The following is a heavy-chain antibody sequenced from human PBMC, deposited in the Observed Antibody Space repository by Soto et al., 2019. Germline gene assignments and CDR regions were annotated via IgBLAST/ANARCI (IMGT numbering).Heavy chain of an antibody. V-gene: IGHV3-66*01. CDR1: GFTVSSNY. Sequence: GGSLRLSCAASGFTVSSNYMSWVRQAPGKGPEWVPVISSDGSKYYADSVKVRFTISRDNSKNTLYLQMNSLRAEDTAVYYCARGNYYSMDVWGQGTTVTVS. J-gene: IGHJ6*02. CDR2: ISSDGSK. CDR3: ARGNYYSMDV.